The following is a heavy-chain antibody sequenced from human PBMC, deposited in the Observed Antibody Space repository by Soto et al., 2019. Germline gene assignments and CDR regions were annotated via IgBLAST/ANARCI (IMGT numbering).Heavy chain of an antibody. D-gene: IGHD3-22*01. J-gene: IGHJ4*02. CDR2: IYYSGST. Sequence: QLQLQESGPGLVKPSETLSLTCTVSGGSISSSSYYWGWSRQPPGKGLQWIVSIYYSGSTYYNPSLKSRLTISVDTSKNQFSLKLTSVTAADTAVYYCARHRGYYESTRGYFDNGGQGTPVTVSS. V-gene: IGHV4-39*01. CDR1: GGSISSSSYY. CDR3: ARHRGYYESTRGYFDN.